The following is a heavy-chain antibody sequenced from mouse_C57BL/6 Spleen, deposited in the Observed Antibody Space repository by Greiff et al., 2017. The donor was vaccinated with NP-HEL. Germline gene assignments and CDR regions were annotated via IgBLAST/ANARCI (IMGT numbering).Heavy chain of an antibody. CDR3: TRNCGSSYIYAMDD. V-gene: IGHV1-15*01. Sequence: VQLQQSGAELVRPGASVTLSCKASGYTFTDYEMHWVKQTPVHGLEWIGAIDPETGGTAYNQKFKGKAILTADKSSSTAYMELSSLTSEDSAVYYCTRNCGSSYIYAMDDWGQGTAVTVSS. D-gene: IGHD1-1*01. J-gene: IGHJ4*01. CDR1: GYTFTDYE. CDR2: IDPETGGT.